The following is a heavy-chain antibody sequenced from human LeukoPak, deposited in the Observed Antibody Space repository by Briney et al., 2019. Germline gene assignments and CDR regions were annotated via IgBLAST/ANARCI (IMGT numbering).Heavy chain of an antibody. Sequence: PSQTLSLTCTVSGGSISSGGYYWSWIRQHPGKGLEWIGYTYYSGSTYYNPSLKSRVTISVDTSKNQFSLKLSSVTAADTAAYYCARAGPIRYCSGGSCCSTFDYWGQGTLVTVSS. CDR1: GGSISSGGYY. V-gene: IGHV4-31*03. D-gene: IGHD2-15*01. J-gene: IGHJ4*02. CDR2: TYYSGST. CDR3: ARAGPIRYCSGGSCCSTFDY.